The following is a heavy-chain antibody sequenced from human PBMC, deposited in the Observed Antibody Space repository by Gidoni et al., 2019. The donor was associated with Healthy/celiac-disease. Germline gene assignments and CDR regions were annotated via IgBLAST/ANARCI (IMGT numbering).Heavy chain of an antibody. D-gene: IGHD2-15*01. CDR3: AREGDGCSGGSCYSGDSGESYFDY. J-gene: IGHJ4*02. CDR1: GGSISSYY. CDR2: IYTSGST. V-gene: IGHV4-4*07. Sequence: QVQLQESGPGLVKPSETLSLPCTVSGGSISSYYWSWIRQPAGKGLEWIGRIYTSGSTNYNPSLKSRVTMSVDTSKNQFSLKLSSVTAADTAVYYCAREGDGCSGGSCYSGDSGESYFDYWGQGTLVTVSS.